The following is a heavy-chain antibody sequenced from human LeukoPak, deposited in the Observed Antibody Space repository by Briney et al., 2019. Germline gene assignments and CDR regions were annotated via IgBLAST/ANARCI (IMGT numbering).Heavy chain of an antibody. CDR3: ARDYDILTGYYYGMDV. J-gene: IGHJ6*02. CDR1: GGSISSYY. V-gene: IGHV4-59*01. CDR2: IYYSGST. Sequence: SETLSLTCTVSGGSISSYYWSWIRQPPGKGLEWIGYIYYSGSTNYNPSLKSRVTISVDTSKNQFSLKLSSVTAADTAVYYCARDYDILTGYYYGMDVWGQGTTVTVSS. D-gene: IGHD3-9*01.